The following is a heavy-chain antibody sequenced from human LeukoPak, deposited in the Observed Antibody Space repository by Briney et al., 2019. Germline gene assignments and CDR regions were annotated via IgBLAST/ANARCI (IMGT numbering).Heavy chain of an antibody. CDR1: GFTFSSYA. J-gene: IGHJ4*02. Sequence: PGGSLRLSCAATGFTFSSYAMSWVRQAPGKGLEWVSAISGSGGSTYYADSVKGRFTISRDNSKNTLYLKMNSLRAEDTAVYYCAKTGDDYVWGSYIDYWGQGTLVTVSS. CDR3: AKTGDDYVWGSYIDY. D-gene: IGHD3-16*01. CDR2: ISGSGGST. V-gene: IGHV3-23*01.